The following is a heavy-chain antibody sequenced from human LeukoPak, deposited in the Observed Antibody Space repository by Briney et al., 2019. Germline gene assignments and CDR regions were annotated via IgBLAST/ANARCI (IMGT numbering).Heavy chain of an antibody. CDR1: GFTFSSYS. CDR2: FTGSAGNI. V-gene: IGHV3-23*01. CDR3: EAGCGNTFNP. J-gene: IGHJ5*02. Sequence: PGGSLRLSCAASGFTFSSYSMNWVRQAPGKGLEWVSSFTGSAGNIHYADSVKGRFTLSRDTSKETMYLQMNSLRADDTAIYYCEAGCGNTFNPWGQGTLVTVSS. D-gene: IGHD1/OR15-1a*01.